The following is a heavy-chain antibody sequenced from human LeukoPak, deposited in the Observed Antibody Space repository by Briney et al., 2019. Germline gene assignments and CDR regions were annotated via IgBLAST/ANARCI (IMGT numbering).Heavy chain of an antibody. Sequence: GGSLRLSCAASGFTFSLYWMSWLRQAPGKGLEWVSYISSSGSTIYYADSVKGRFTISRDNAKNSLYLQMNSLRAEDTAVYYCAELGITMIGGVWGKGTTVTISS. J-gene: IGHJ6*04. CDR3: AELGITMIGGV. V-gene: IGHV3-48*04. CDR1: GFTFSLYW. CDR2: ISSSGSTI. D-gene: IGHD3-10*02.